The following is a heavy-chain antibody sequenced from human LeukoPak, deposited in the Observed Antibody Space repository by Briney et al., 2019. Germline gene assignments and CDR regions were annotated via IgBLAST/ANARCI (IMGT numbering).Heavy chain of an antibody. Sequence: PGASLRLSCAASGFIFSNYAVNWARQASGKGLEGVSAIVGSGANTSYADSVKGRFTISRDNPRNTLYLQMNSLRAEDTAVYYCAKWGDYDVLTGYYDPDNWGQGTLVTVSS. V-gene: IGHV3-23*01. CDR1: GFIFSNYA. CDR3: AKWGDYDVLTGYYDPDN. J-gene: IGHJ4*02. D-gene: IGHD3-9*01. CDR2: IVGSGANT.